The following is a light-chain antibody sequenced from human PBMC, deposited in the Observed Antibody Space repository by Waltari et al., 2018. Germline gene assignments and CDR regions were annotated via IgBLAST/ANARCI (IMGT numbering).Light chain of an antibody. J-gene: IGKJ3*01. CDR2: AAY. V-gene: IGKV1-39*01. Sequence: DIQMTQSPSSLSASVGDRVTITCRASQSISSYLTWYQQKQGKAPKLLIYAAYSLHSGDPSMFSRSGSGTDFTLTISSLQPEDFATYYCQQSYSTPPFTFGPGTKVDIK. CDR1: QSISSY. CDR3: QQSYSTPPFT.